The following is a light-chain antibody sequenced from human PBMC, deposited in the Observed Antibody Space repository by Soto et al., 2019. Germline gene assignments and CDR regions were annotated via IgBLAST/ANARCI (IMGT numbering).Light chain of an antibody. CDR2: DSS. Sequence: EIELTQSPATLSLSPGETATLSCRASQSVDKFLAWYQQRPGQPPGLLIFDSSNKATGVPGRFSGSGSGTVFTLTIGSLEPEDSAVYYGQQRKNWSPITFGQGKRLEIK. CDR3: QQRKNWSPIT. J-gene: IGKJ5*01. CDR1: QSVDKF. V-gene: IGKV3-11*01.